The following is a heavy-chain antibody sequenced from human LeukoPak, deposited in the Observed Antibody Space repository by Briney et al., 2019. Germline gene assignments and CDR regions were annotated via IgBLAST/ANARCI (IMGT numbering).Heavy chain of an antibody. Sequence: ASVKVSCKASGYTFSSYGISWVRQAPEQGLEWMGWISAYNGNTNYAQNFQGRVAMTTDTSTSTAYMELRSLRSDDPAVYYCARDTDQYERSNYPDYWGQGTLVTVSS. CDR2: ISAYNGNT. CDR3: ARDTDQYERSNYPDY. D-gene: IGHD3-10*01. CDR1: GYTFSSYG. V-gene: IGHV1-18*01. J-gene: IGHJ4*02.